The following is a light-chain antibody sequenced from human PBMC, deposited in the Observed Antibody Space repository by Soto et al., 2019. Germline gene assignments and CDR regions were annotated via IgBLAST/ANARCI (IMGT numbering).Light chain of an antibody. CDR2: EVS. CDR1: SSDVGGYNY. Sequence: QSALTQPASVSGSPGQSITISCTGTSSDVGGYNYVSWYQHHPGRAPKLMIYEVSDRPSGVSNRFSGSKSGNTASLTISGLQAEDDADYYCSSYTISRTDLFGTGTKVTVL. V-gene: IGLV2-14*01. CDR3: SSYTISRTDL. J-gene: IGLJ1*01.